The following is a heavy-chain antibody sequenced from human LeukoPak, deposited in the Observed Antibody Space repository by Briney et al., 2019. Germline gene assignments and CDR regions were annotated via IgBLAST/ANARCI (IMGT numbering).Heavy chain of an antibody. CDR3: ARRFGGTVTTMRRPGVTRSFDY. Sequence: KPSETLSLTCAVYGGSFSGYYWSWIRQPPGKGLEWIGEINHSGSTNYNPSLKSRVTISVDTSKNQFSLKLSSVTAADPAVYYCARRFGGTVTTMRRPGVTRSFDYWGQGTLVTVS. V-gene: IGHV4-34*01. J-gene: IGHJ4*02. CDR1: GGSFSGYY. D-gene: IGHD4-17*01. CDR2: INHSGST.